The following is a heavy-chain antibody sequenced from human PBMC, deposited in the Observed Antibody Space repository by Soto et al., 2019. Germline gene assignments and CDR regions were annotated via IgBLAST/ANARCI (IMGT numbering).Heavy chain of an antibody. CDR2: VHHSVGN. J-gene: IGHJ6*02. CDR1: GASVANDNW. CDR3: TRHFYYSMDV. Sequence: QVQLQESGPGLVKPSETLSLTCTVSGASVANDNWWSWVRQSPGKGLEWIGEVHHSVGNNYSSSLTSRVTISVDKSTNQFSLTLHSVTAADSAVYFCTRHFYYSMDVWGQGTTVTVS. V-gene: IGHV4-4*02.